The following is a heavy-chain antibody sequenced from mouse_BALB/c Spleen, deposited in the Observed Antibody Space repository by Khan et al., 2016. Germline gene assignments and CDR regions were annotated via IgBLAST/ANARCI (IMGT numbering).Heavy chain of an antibody. V-gene: IGHV10S3*01. CDR2: IRSKSNNYAT. J-gene: IGHJ3*01. CDR1: GFTFNTNA. CDR3: VRDGASWFAY. Sequence: EVQLVETGGGLVQPKGSLKLSCAASGFTFNTNAMNWVRQAPGKGLEWVARIRSKSNNYATYYADSVKVRFTISREDSQSMLYLQMNNLKAEDTAMYYCVRDGASWFAYWGQGTLVTVSA.